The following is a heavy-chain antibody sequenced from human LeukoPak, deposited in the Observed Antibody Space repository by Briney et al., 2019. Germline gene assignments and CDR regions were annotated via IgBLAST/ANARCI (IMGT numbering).Heavy chain of an antibody. D-gene: IGHD3-10*02. CDR2: IYSGGTT. V-gene: IGHV3-53*01. Sequence: GGSLRLSCAASGFTVSSNFMSWVRQAPGKGLEWVSVIYSGGTTYYADSVRGRFTISRDSSKSMIYLQMNSLRAEDTAVYYCARPGMLSRWFDPWGQGTLVTASS. J-gene: IGHJ5*02. CDR3: ARPGMLSRWFDP. CDR1: GFTVSSNF.